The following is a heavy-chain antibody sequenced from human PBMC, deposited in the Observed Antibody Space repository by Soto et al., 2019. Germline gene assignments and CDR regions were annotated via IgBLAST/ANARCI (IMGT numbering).Heavy chain of an antibody. J-gene: IGHJ3*01. D-gene: IGHD6-19*01. CDR3: ARALRQWLVHDAFDL. Sequence: QVQLVESGGGVVQPGTSLRLSCAASGFSLNSYGMHWVRQAPGKGLEWVAVISYDGSNKYYADSVKGRFTISRDNSKNALDLKMHSLRAEDTAVYYCARALRQWLVHDAFDLWGQGTMVAVSS. CDR1: GFSLNSYG. V-gene: IGHV3-30*03. CDR2: ISYDGSNK.